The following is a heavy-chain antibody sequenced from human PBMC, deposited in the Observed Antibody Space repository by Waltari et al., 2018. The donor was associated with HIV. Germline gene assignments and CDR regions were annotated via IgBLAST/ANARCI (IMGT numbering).Heavy chain of an antibody. CDR3: AKDDSTGSSGYYPFHY. CDR2: ISGSGGST. D-gene: IGHD3-22*01. V-gene: IGHV3-23*04. Sequence: EVQLVESGGGLVQPGGSLRLSCSASGSPFTNYAINWVRPAPGKGLVWVSAISGSGGSTYYADSVKGRFTISRDNSKNTLYLQMNSLRAEDTAVYYCAKDDSTGSSGYYPFHYWGQGTLITVSS. J-gene: IGHJ4*02. CDR1: GSPFTNYA.